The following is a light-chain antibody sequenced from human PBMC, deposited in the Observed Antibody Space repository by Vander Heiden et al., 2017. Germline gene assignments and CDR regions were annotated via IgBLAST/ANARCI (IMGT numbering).Light chain of an antibody. CDR1: TSTIGARYD. J-gene: IGLJ2*01. Sequence: QSVLTQPPSVSGPPGQRLTLSCTGSTSTIGARYDVPPYHQLPGPPPKLLIYEKINRPSGVPDRFSGSKSGTSASLAITGLQAEDEADYYCQSYDSSLGGHVVFGGGTKLTVL. V-gene: IGLV1-40*01. CDR3: QSYDSSLGGHVV. CDR2: EKI.